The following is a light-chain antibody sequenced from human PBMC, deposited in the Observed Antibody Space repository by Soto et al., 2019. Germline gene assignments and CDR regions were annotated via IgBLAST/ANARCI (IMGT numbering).Light chain of an antibody. CDR2: GAS. CDR1: QSVNSN. V-gene: IGKV3D-15*01. CDR3: QQYNNWPYT. Sequence: EIVMTQSPATLSVSPGERGTLSCRASQSVNSNLAWYQQKPGQAPRLLIDGASTRATGIPARFSGSGSGTEFTLHISSLQSEDFAVYYCQQYNNWPYTFGQGTKLEIK. J-gene: IGKJ2*01.